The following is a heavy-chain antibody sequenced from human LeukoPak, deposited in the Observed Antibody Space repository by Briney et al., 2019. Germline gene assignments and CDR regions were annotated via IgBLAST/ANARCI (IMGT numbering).Heavy chain of an antibody. J-gene: IGHJ6*03. D-gene: IGHD1-7*01. CDR2: INWNGGST. CDR1: GFTFDDYG. V-gene: IGHV3-20*04. Sequence: QTGGSLRLSCAASGFTFDDYGLSWVRQAPGKGLEWVSTINWNGGSTGYADSVKGRFTISRDNAKNSLYLQMNSLRAEDTAVYYCARVWCNWNYADYYYMDVWGKGTTVTVSS. CDR3: ARVWCNWNYADYYYMDV.